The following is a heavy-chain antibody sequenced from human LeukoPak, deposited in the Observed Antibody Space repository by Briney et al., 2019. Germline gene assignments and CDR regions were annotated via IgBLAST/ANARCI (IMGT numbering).Heavy chain of an antibody. D-gene: IGHD1-26*01. Sequence: GRSLRLSCAASGFTFDDYAMHRVRQAPGKGLEWVAVISYDGSYESYADSVKGRFTISRDNSKNTLYLQTNSLRVEDTAVYYCAKGGPPTGASPRPWDFNYWGQGALVTVSS. V-gene: IGHV3-30*18. CDR3: AKGGPPTGASPRPWDFNY. CDR1: GFTFDDYA. CDR2: ISYDGSYE. J-gene: IGHJ4*02.